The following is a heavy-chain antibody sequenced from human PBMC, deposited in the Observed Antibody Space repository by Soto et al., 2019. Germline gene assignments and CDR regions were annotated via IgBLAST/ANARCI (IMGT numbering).Heavy chain of an antibody. CDR2: VYHTGRT. CDR1: GNSFRSGSYY. J-gene: IGHJ4*02. D-gene: IGHD3-3*01. Sequence: QVQLQESGPGLVKPSETLSLTCTVSGNSFRSGSYYWSWVRHPPGRGLEWIGYVYHTGRTSYNPSLKSRVSISMDTSKNRFSLNLDSVTAADTAVYFCARDFDYFDSWGQGIRVTVSS. V-gene: IGHV4-61*01. CDR3: ARDFDYFDS.